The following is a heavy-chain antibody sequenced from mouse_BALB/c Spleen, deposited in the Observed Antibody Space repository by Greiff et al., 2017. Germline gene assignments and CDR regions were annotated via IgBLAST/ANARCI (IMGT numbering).Heavy chain of an antibody. Sequence: VQLKESGPGLVKPSQSLSLTCSVTGYSITSGYYWNWIRQFPGNKLEWMGYISYDGSNNYNPSLKNRISITRDTSKNQFFLKLNSVTTEDTATYYCARVGYDGDYAMDYWGQGTSVTVSS. CDR3: ARVGYDGDYAMDY. CDR2: ISYDGSN. CDR1: GYSITSGYY. J-gene: IGHJ4*01. D-gene: IGHD2-14*01. V-gene: IGHV3-6*02.